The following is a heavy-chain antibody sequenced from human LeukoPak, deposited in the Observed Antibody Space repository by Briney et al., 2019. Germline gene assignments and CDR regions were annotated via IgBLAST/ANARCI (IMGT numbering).Heavy chain of an antibody. Sequence: GGSLRLSCSASGITFSSFTMHWVRQAPGKGLEYVSSISSNGGNTYYADSVKGRFTISRDNSKNTLYLQMGSLRAEYTAIYYCVKGIVGAPFDFWGQGTLVTVSS. CDR3: VKGIVGAPFDF. CDR2: ISSNGGNT. V-gene: IGHV3-64D*09. CDR1: GITFSSFT. D-gene: IGHD1-26*01. J-gene: IGHJ4*02.